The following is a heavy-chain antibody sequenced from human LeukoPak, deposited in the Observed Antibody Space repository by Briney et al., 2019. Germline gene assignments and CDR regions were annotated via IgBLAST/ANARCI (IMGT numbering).Heavy chain of an antibody. D-gene: IGHD2-15*01. CDR2: ISGSGDST. Sequence: GGSLRLSCAASGFTFSSYDMSWGRQAPGKGLEWVSAISGSGDSTYYADSVKGRFTISRDNSKNTLYLQMNSLRAEDTAVYYCAKDVVRSQGSNYYYKDVWGKGTTVTVSS. V-gene: IGHV3-23*01. CDR1: GFTFSSYD. J-gene: IGHJ6*03. CDR3: AKDVVRSQGSNYYYKDV.